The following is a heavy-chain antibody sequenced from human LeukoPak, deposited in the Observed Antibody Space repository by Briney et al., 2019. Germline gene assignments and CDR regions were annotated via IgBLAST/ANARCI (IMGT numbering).Heavy chain of an antibody. D-gene: IGHD1-26*01. CDR1: GYTFTTHG. Sequence: SVNVSCKTSGYTFTTHGISWVGQAPGKGGEWLGGIIPIFGTANYAQKFQGRVTMTSDESPTTAYIDLSSLRSEDTAVYYCASCSIVGATENYFDYWGQGTLVSVSS. CDR3: ASCSIVGATENYFDY. V-gene: IGHV1-69*13. J-gene: IGHJ4*02. CDR2: IIPIFGTA.